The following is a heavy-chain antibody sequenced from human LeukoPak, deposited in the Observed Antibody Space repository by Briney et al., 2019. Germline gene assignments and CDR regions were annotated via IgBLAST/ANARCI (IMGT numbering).Heavy chain of an antibody. Sequence: GGSLRLSCAASGFTFSSYSMNWVRQAPGKGLEWVSYISSGSSTIYYADSVKGRFTISRDNAKNSLYPQMNSLRDEDTAVYYCARDDNRFLEWLSSYYYYGMDVWGQGTTVTVSS. CDR3: ARDDNRFLEWLSSYYYYGMDV. D-gene: IGHD3-3*01. CDR2: ISSGSSTI. J-gene: IGHJ6*02. V-gene: IGHV3-48*02. CDR1: GFTFSSYS.